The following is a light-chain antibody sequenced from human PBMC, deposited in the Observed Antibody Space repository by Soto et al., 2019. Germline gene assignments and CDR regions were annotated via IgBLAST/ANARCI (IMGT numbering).Light chain of an antibody. Sequence: QSVLTQPPSVSGAPGQRVTISCTGSSSNIGAGYDVHWYQLLPGTAPKLLIYGNSNRPSGVPDRFSGSKSSTSASLAITGLQAEDEADYYCQSYDSSLSVHVVFGGGTKLTVL. CDR3: QSYDSSLSVHVV. J-gene: IGLJ2*01. CDR2: GNS. CDR1: SSNIGAGYD. V-gene: IGLV1-40*01.